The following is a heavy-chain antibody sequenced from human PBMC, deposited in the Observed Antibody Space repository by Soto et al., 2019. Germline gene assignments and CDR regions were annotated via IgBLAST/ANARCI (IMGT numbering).Heavy chain of an antibody. D-gene: IGHD5-18*01. J-gene: IGHJ4*02. CDR3: SHGYYQYFSS. Sequence: GGSLRLSCAVSGVTLTNVWMNWVRQAPGKGPEWVGRIKSKTDGGTTDYAAPVKGRFTISRDDSENTLYLQMNSLNTEDTAVYYCSHGYYQYFSSWGQGTLVTVSS. V-gene: IGHV3-15*07. CDR2: IKSKTDGGTT. CDR1: GVTLTNVW.